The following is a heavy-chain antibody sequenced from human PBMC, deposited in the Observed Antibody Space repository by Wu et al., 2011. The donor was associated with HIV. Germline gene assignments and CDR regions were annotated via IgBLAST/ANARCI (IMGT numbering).Heavy chain of an antibody. CDR1: GYTFTSYG. Sequence: QVQLVQSGAEVKKPGASVKVSCKASGYTFTSYGINWVRQAPGQGLEWMGWISAYNANTNYAQELQGRVTMTTDTSTSTTYMELRSLRSDDTAVYYCARERLSRYCSRTSCHLVDYYGLDVWGQGTTVTVSS. V-gene: IGHV1-18*01. CDR3: ARERLSRYCSRTSCHLVDYYGLDV. CDR2: ISAYNANT. D-gene: IGHD2-2*01. J-gene: IGHJ6*02.